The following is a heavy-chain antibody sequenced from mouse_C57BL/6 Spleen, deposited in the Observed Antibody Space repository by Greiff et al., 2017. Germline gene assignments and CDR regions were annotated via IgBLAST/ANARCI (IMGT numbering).Heavy chain of an antibody. CDR1: GYTFPSYW. V-gene: IGHV1-52*01. Sequence: QVQLQQPGAELVRPGSSVKLSCKASGYTFPSYWMHWVKQRPIQGLEWIGNIDPSDSETHYNQKFKDKATLTVDKSSSTAYMQLSSLTSEDSAVYYCARYRDYDYDGYAMDYWGQGTSVTVSS. J-gene: IGHJ4*01. CDR3: ARYRDYDYDGYAMDY. D-gene: IGHD2-4*01. CDR2: IDPSDSET.